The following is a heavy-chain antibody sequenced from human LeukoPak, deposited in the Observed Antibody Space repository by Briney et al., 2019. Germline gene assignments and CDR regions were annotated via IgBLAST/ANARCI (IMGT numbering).Heavy chain of an antibody. Sequence: AGGSLRLSRAASGFTFTTYAMSWVRQAPGEGLEWVSGISNSGDSTYYSDSLKGRFTISRDNSKNTLHLQMSNLRADDTALYYCVKDRCDGTTCPEVWGQGTLVTVSS. CDR3: VKDRCDGTTCPEV. D-gene: IGHD2-2*01. J-gene: IGHJ4*02. CDR2: ISNSGDST. CDR1: GFTFTTYA. V-gene: IGHV3-23*01.